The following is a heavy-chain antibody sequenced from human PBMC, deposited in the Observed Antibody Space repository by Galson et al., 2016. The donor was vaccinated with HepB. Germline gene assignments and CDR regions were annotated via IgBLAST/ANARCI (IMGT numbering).Heavy chain of an antibody. CDR1: GFTFSNYA. J-gene: IGHJ6*04. CDR3: ARVGDDNNTWIQLWSNYYYYGMDV. V-gene: IGHV3-30-3*01. D-gene: IGHD5-18*01. CDR2: TSYDGSNK. Sequence: SLRLSCAASGFTFSNYAMHWVRQAPGKGLEWVAVTSYDGSNKNYADSVKGRFTISRDNSKNTLYLQMNSLRAEDTAVYYCARVGDDNNTWIQLWSNYYYYGMDVGGKGTTVTDSS.